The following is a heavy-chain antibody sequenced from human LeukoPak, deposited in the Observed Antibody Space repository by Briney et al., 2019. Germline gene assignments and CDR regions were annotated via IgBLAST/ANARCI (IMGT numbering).Heavy chain of an antibody. V-gene: IGHV4-59*08. Sequence: GSLRLSCAASGFTFSSYSMNWIRQPPGKGLEWIGYIHYSGSTSYNPSLKSRVTISVDTSKNQFSLKLSSVTAADTAVYYCARAGSVLRFLEWTNWFDPWGQGTLVTVSS. CDR1: GFTFSSYS. CDR2: IHYSGST. CDR3: ARAGSVLRFLEWTNWFDP. J-gene: IGHJ5*02. D-gene: IGHD3-3*01.